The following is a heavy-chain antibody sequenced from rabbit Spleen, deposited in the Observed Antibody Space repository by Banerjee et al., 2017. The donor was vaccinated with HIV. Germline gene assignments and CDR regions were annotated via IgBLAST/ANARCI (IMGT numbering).Heavy chain of an antibody. V-gene: IGHV1S45*01. CDR3: ARYDNSIGDLDL. CDR2: IYGGSSGNT. CDR1: GVSLNDKDV. D-gene: IGHD2-1*01. J-gene: IGHJ4*01. Sequence: EQLEESGGGLVKSEGSLTLTCKASGVSLNDKDVMCWVRQAPGKGLEWIGCIYGGSSGNTYYATWAKGRFTISKTSSTTVTLQMNSLTAADTATYFCARYDNSIGDLDLWGPGTLVTVS.